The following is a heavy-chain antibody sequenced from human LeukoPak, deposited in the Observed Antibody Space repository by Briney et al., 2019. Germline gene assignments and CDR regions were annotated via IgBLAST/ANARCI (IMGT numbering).Heavy chain of an antibody. CDR1: GGTFSSYA. D-gene: IGHD6-13*01. Sequence: SVKVSCKASGGTFSSYAISWVQQAPGQGLEWMGGIIPIFGTANYAQKFQGRVTITADKSTSTAYMELSSLRSEDTAVYYCARDQLDLAAAGTPAYYFDYWGQGTLVTVSS. J-gene: IGHJ4*02. CDR3: ARDQLDLAAAGTPAYYFDY. V-gene: IGHV1-69*06. CDR2: IIPIFGTA.